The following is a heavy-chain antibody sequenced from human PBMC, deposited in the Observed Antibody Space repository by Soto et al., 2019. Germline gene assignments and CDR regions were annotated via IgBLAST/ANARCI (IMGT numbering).Heavy chain of an antibody. CDR3: AIDGLAAAPSDP. D-gene: IGHD2-15*01. CDR1: GFTFSSYS. CDR2: ISSSSSYI. Sequence: GGSLRLSCAASGFTFSSYSMNWVRQAPGKGLEWVSSISSSSSYIYYADSVKGRFTISRDNAKNSLYLQMNSLRAEDTAVYYCAIDGLAAAPSDPWGPGTLVTVFS. J-gene: IGHJ5*02. V-gene: IGHV3-21*01.